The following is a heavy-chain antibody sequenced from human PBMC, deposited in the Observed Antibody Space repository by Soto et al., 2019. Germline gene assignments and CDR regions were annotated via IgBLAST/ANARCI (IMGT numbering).Heavy chain of an antibody. V-gene: IGHV1-69*06. J-gene: IGHJ3*02. D-gene: IGHD3-22*01. Sequence: SVKVSCKASGGTFSSYAISWVRQAPGQGLEWMGGIIPIFGTANYAQKFQGRVTITADKSTSTAYMELSSLRSEDTAVYYCAREYYYDSSGPANAFDIWGQGTMVTVSS. CDR2: IIPIFGTA. CDR3: AREYYYDSSGPANAFDI. CDR1: GGTFSSYA.